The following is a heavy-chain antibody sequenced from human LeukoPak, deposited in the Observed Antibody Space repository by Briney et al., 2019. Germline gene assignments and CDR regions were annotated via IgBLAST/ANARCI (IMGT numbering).Heavy chain of an antibody. CDR1: GGSISSSSYY. Sequence: PSETPSLTCTVSGGSISSSSYYWGWIRQPPGKGLEWIGSIYYSGSTYYNPSLKSRVTISVDTSKNQFSLKLSSVTAADTAVYYCARLGITMVRGVMIFDYWGQGTLVTVSS. V-gene: IGHV4-39*01. D-gene: IGHD3-10*01. CDR2: IYYSGST. J-gene: IGHJ4*02. CDR3: ARLGITMVRGVMIFDY.